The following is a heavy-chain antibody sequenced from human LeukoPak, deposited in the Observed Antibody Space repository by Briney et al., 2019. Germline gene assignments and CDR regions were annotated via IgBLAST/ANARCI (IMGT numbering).Heavy chain of an antibody. CDR3: ARVPGEGWFDP. V-gene: IGHV3-7*01. J-gene: IGHJ5*02. CDR1: GFTFSSYW. CDR2: IKQDGSEK. Sequence: PGGNLRLYCAASGFTFSSYWMSWVRQAPGKELKWVASIKQDGSEKYYVDYVKGRFTISRDNAKSSLYLQMNSLRDEDTALYYCARVPGEGWFDPWGQGTLVTVSS. D-gene: IGHD4-17*01.